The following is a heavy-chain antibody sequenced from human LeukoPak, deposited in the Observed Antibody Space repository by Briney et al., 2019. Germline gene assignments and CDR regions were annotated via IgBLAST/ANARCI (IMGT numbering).Heavy chain of an antibody. J-gene: IGHJ4*02. CDR3: AADPSYSSGYRYYFDY. V-gene: IGHV1-58*01. CDR2: IVVGSGNT. CDR1: GFIFISSA. D-gene: IGHD3-22*01. Sequence: EASVKVSCKTSGFIFISSAVQWVRQARGQRLEWIGWIVVGSGNTNYAQKFQERVTITRDMSTSTAYMELSSLRSEDTAVYYCAADPSYSSGYRYYFDYWGQGTLVTVSS.